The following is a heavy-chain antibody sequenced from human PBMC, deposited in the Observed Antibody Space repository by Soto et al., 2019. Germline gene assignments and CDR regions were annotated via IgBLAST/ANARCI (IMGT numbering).Heavy chain of an antibody. D-gene: IGHD3-3*01. Sequence: QVQLVESGGGVVQPGRSLRLSCAASGFTFSSYGMHWVRQAPGKGLEWVAVIWYDGSNKYYADSVKGRFTISRDNSKNTLYLQMNSLRAEDTAVYYCARDLSPLWKMNWFDRWGQRSLVTVSP. V-gene: IGHV3-33*01. J-gene: IGHJ5*02. CDR2: IWYDGSNK. CDR1: GFTFSSYG. CDR3: ARDLSPLWKMNWFDR.